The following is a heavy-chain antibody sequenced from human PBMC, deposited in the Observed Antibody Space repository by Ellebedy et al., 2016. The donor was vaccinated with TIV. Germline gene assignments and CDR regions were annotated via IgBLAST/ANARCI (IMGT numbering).Heavy chain of an antibody. D-gene: IGHD2-15*01. Sequence: GGSLRLSXAASGFTFSTFAMNWVRRAPGKGLEWVSSIASTSTYIYYPDSVKGRFTISRDNAKNSLFLQMDSLRAEDTAVYFCARGTSKGVVGAQYYFDYWGQGTLVTVSS. CDR3: ARGTSKGVVGAQYYFDY. CDR2: IASTSTYI. V-gene: IGHV3-21*01. CDR1: GFTFSTFA. J-gene: IGHJ4*02.